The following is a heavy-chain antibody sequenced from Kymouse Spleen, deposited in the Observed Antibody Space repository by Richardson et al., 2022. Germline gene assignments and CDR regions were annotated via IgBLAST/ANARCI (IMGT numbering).Heavy chain of an antibody. Sequence: EVQLVESGGGLVQPGRSLRLSCAASGFTFDDYAMHWVRQAPGKGLEWVSGISWNSGSIGYADSVKGRFTISRDNAKNSLYLQMNSLRAEDTALYYCAISPKAVAEDYYYYYGMDVWGQGTTVTVSS. V-gene: IGHV3-9*01. CDR3: AISPKAVAEDYYYYYGMDV. CDR2: ISWNSGSI. D-gene: IGHD6-19*01. J-gene: IGHJ6*02. CDR1: GFTFDDYA.